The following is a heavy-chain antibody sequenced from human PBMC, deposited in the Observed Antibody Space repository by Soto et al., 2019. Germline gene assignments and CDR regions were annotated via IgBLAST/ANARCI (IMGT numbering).Heavy chain of an antibody. CDR2: IYSGGST. J-gene: IGHJ4*02. CDR1: GFTVSSNY. D-gene: IGHD6-13*01. Sequence: RLSCAASGFTVSSNYMSWVRQAPGKGLEWVSVIYSGGSTYYADSVKGRFTISRDNSKNTLYLQMNSLRAEDTAVYYCAREIAAQGYYFDYWGQGTLVTVSS. V-gene: IGHV3-53*01. CDR3: AREIAAQGYYFDY.